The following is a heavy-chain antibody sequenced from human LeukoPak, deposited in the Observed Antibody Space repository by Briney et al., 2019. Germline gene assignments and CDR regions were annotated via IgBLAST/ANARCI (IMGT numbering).Heavy chain of an antibody. CDR3: ARDDSSGWYNWFDP. CDR2: IYTSGST. CDR1: GGSISSGSYY. D-gene: IGHD6-19*01. Sequence: SETLSLTCTVSGGSISSGSYYWSWIRQPAGKGLEWIGRIYTSGSTNYNPSLKSRVTISVDTSKNQFSLKLSSVTAADTAVYYCARDDSSGWYNWFDPWGQGTLVTVSS. J-gene: IGHJ5*02. V-gene: IGHV4-61*02.